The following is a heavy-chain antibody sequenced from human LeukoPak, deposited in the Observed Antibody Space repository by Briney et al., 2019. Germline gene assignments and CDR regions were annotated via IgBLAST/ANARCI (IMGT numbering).Heavy chain of an antibody. D-gene: IGHD3-10*01. CDR2: ISYDGSNK. CDR1: GFTFSSYA. CDR3: AKVGYGSGSSGFDY. J-gene: IGHJ4*02. Sequence: GGSLRLSCAASGFTFSSYAMHWVRQAPGKGLEWVAVISYDGSNKYYADSVKGRFTISRDNSKNTLYLQMNSLRAEDTAVYYCAKVGYGSGSSGFDYWGQGTLVTVSS. V-gene: IGHV3-30-3*01.